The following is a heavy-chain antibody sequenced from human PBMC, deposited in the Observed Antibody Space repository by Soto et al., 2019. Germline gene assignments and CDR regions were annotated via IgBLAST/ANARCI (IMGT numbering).Heavy chain of an antibody. V-gene: IGHV3-30*18. Sequence: PGGSLRLSCAASGFTFSSYGMHWVRQAPGKGLEWVAVISYDGSNKYYADSVKGRFTISRDNSKNTLYLQMNSLRAEDTAVYYCAKHLAPTAAALGVYWGQGTLVTVSS. D-gene: IGHD2-2*01. CDR3: AKHLAPTAAALGVY. CDR1: GFTFSSYG. J-gene: IGHJ4*02. CDR2: ISYDGSNK.